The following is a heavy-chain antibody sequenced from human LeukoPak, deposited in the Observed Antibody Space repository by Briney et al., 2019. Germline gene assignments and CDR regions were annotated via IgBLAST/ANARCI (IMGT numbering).Heavy chain of an antibody. D-gene: IGHD6-13*01. Sequence: GGSLRLSCAASGFTFSSYAMNWVRQAPGKGLEWVSVISGSGGSTYYADSVKGRFTISRDNSKNPLYLQMNSLRAEDTAVYYCAKSGYSSSWSNAAVYNWFDPWGQGTLVTVSS. CDR2: ISGSGGST. CDR1: GFTFSSYA. V-gene: IGHV3-23*01. CDR3: AKSGYSSSWSNAAVYNWFDP. J-gene: IGHJ5*02.